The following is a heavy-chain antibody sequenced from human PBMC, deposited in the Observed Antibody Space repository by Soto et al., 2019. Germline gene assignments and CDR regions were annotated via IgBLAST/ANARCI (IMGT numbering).Heavy chain of an antibody. Sequence: SETLSLTCTVSGASITSYYWSWVRQPATKGLEWIGRLYTSGSTTYNPSLKSRVTMSRDTSKNQFSLSLTSLTAAGSAVYYCVRDSAATGTPYYYYYGMDVWGQGTTVTVS. CDR2: LYTSGST. CDR1: GASITSYY. V-gene: IGHV4-4*07. J-gene: IGHJ6*02. CDR3: VRDSAATGTPYYYYYGMDV. D-gene: IGHD6-13*01.